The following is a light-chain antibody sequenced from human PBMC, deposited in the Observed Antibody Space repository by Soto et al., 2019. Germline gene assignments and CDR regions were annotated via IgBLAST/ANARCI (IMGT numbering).Light chain of an antibody. CDR2: DAS. J-gene: IGKJ4*01. V-gene: IGKV3-15*01. CDR1: QSVSSN. CDR3: QQYNDWPLT. Sequence: EIVMTQSPATLSVSPGQGATLSCKASQSVSSNLAWYRQRPGQAPRLLMYDASTRATAIPPRFSGSGSGTEFTLIISSLQSEDFAVYYCQQYNDWPLTFGGGTKVDIK.